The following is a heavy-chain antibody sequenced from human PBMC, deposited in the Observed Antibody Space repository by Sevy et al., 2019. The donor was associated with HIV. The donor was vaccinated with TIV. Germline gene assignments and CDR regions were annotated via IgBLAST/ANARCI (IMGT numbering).Heavy chain of an antibody. CDR3: AGSYYNFWNGYYNPFDS. Sequence: SETLSLTCAVSGDYMSSNNYYWGWIRQSPGKGLEWIGIVYYTGTTYYDPSLKSRVTISVDTSKSQFSLRLSSVTAADTAVYFCAGSYYNFWNGYYNPFDSWGQGALVTVSS. CDR1: GDYMSSNNYY. J-gene: IGHJ4*02. V-gene: IGHV4-39*01. D-gene: IGHD3-3*01. CDR2: VYYTGTT.